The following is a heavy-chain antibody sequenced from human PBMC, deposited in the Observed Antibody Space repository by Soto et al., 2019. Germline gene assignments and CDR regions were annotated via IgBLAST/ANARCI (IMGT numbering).Heavy chain of an antibody. V-gene: IGHV1-3*01. CDR2: INAGNGNT. D-gene: IGHD6-19*01. J-gene: IGHJ4*02. CDR3: ARDHEAVAGSDY. CDR1: GYTFTSDA. Sequence: ASVKVSCKASGYTFTSDAMHWVRQAPGQRLEWMGWINAGNGNTKYSQKFQGRVTITRGTSASTAYMELSSLRSEDTAVYYCARDHEAVAGSDYWGQGTLVTVSS.